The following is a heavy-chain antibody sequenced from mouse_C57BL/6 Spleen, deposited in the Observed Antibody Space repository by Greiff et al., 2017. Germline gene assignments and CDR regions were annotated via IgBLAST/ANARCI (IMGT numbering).Heavy chain of an antibody. V-gene: IGHV5-4*01. D-gene: IGHD6-1*01. J-gene: IGHJ2*01. CDR1: GFTFSSYA. CDR3: AREKRIAPYYFDY. CDR2: ISDGGSYT. Sequence: EVQVVESGGGLVKPGGSLKLSCAASGFTFSSYAMSWVRQTPEKRLEWVATISDGGSYTYYPDNVKGRFTISRDNAKNNLYLQMSQLKSEDTAMYYCAREKRIAPYYFDYWGQGTTLTVSS.